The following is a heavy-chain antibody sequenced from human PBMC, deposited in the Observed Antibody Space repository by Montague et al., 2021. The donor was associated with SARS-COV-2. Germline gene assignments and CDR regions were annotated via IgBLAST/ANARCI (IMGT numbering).Heavy chain of an antibody. J-gene: IGHJ4*02. CDR3: VRHPHYDGWNGPPDF. CDR2: VSCNNGT. V-gene: IGHV4-59*08. D-gene: IGHD3/OR15-3a*01. Sequence: SETLSLTCTVSGVSITDYYWSWILQPPGKGLVWVGDVSCNNGTNFNPSLKSRLAISVDTSKNQFSLRLTSVTAADAAVFHCVRHPHYDGWNGPPDFWGQGTLVTVSS. CDR1: GVSITDYY.